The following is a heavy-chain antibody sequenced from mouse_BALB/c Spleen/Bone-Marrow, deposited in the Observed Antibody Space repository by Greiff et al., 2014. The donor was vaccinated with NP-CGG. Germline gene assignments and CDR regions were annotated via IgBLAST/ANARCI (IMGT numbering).Heavy chain of an antibody. J-gene: IGHJ2*01. CDR2: IYPGDGDT. CDR1: GYTFTSYW. V-gene: IGHV1-87*01. Sequence: QVQLKESGAELARPGASVKLSCKASGYTFTSYWMQWVKQRPGRGLEWIGAIYPGDGDTRYTQKFKGKATLTADKSSSTAYMQLSSLASEDSAVYYCARRRREYYFDYWGQGTTLTVSS. D-gene: IGHD2-12*01. CDR3: ARRRREYYFDY.